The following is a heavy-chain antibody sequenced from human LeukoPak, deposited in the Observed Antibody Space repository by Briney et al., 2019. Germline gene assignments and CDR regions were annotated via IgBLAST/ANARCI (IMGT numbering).Heavy chain of an antibody. D-gene: IGHD3-22*01. Sequence: GGSLRLSCAASGFTFSSYEMNWVRQAPGKGLEWVSYISSSGSTIYYADSVKGRFTISRDNAKNSLYLQMNSLRAEDTAVHYCARSQGYYDSSGYYIRWGQGTLVTVSP. J-gene: IGHJ4*02. CDR2: ISSSGSTI. CDR3: ARSQGYYDSSGYYIR. CDR1: GFTFSSYE. V-gene: IGHV3-48*03.